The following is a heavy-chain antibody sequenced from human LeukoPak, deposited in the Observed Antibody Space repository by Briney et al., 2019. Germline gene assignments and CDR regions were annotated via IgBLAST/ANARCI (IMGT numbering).Heavy chain of an antibody. CDR3: ARDEEITIFGVVIGMDV. V-gene: IGHV3-33*01. CDR1: GLTFSSYG. CDR2: IWYDGSNK. Sequence: PGGSLRLSCAASGLTFSSYGMHWVRQAPGKGLEWVAVIWYDGSNKYYADSVKGRFTISRDNSKNTLYLQMYSLRAEDTAVYYCARDEEITIFGVVIGMDVWGQGTTVTVSS. J-gene: IGHJ6*02. D-gene: IGHD3-3*01.